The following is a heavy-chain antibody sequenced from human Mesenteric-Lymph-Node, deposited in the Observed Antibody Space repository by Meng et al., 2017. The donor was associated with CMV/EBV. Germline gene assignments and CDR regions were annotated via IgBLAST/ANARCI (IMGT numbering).Heavy chain of an antibody. J-gene: IGHJ4*02. CDR3: ATPLRSRYYFDY. V-gene: IGHV5-51*01. CDR2: IDPDDSDT. Sequence: KVSCKGSGYSFSTYWIAWVRQMPGKGLELMGMIDPDDSDTGYSPSFQGQVTLSVDKSISTAYLQWTSLKASDTAVYYCATPLRSRYYFDYWGQGTLVTVSS. CDR1: GYSFSTYW. D-gene: IGHD3-3*01.